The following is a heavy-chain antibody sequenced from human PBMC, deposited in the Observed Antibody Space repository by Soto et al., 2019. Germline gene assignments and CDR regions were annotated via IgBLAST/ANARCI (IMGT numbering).Heavy chain of an antibody. Sequence: SVEVSVKVFGYTFITYGLSWVRQAPGQGLEWMGWVSPYNGNTYYAPGLQGRVTMTTDTSTNTAYMSLRSLRSDDTAIYYCVRGGILEANRPYYYYGLDVWGQGTPVTVS. J-gene: IGHJ6*02. CDR1: GYTFITYG. CDR2: VSPYNGNT. D-gene: IGHD1-1*01. V-gene: IGHV1-18*01. CDR3: VRGGILEANRPYYYYGLDV.